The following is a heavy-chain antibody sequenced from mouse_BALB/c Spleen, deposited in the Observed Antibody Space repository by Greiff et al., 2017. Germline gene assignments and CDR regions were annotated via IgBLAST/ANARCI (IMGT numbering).Heavy chain of an antibody. V-gene: IGHV1-7*01. J-gene: IGHJ4*01. Sequence: QLQLQQSGAELAKPGASVKMSCKASGYTFTSYWMHWVKQRPGQGLEWIGYINPRPGYTEYNQKFKDKATFTADKSSSTAYMQLSSLTSEDSAVYYCASGSTMITTRAMDYWGQGTSVTVSS. CDR2: INPRPGYT. CDR1: GYTFTSYW. D-gene: IGHD2-4*01. CDR3: ASGSTMITTRAMDY.